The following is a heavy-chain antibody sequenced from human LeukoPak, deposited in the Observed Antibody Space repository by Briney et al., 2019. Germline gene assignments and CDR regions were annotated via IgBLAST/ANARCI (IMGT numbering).Heavy chain of an antibody. V-gene: IGHV4-59*01. CDR3: ARLGYCSGGGCYSGPMDV. D-gene: IGHD2-15*01. CDR1: GGSISSYY. J-gene: IGHJ6*03. Sequence: SETLSLTCTVSGGSISSYYWSWIRQPPGKGLEWIGYIYYSGSTNYNPSLKSRVTISVDTSKNQFSLKLSSVTAADTAVYYCARLGYCSGGGCYSGPMDVWGKGTTVTVSS. CDR2: IYYSGST.